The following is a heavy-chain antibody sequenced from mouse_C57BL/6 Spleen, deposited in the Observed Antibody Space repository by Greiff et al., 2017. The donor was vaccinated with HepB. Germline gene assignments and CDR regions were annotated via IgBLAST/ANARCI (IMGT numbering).Heavy chain of an antibody. V-gene: IGHV2-2*01. CDR2: IWSGGST. CDR3: ARIYSNYWYFDV. D-gene: IGHD2-5*01. J-gene: IGHJ1*03. CDR1: GFSLTSYG. Sequence: QVQLKESGPGLVQPSQSLSITCTVSGFSLTSYGVHWVRQSPGKGLEWLGVIWSGGSTDYNAAFISRLSISKDNSKSQVFFKMNSLQADDTAIYYCARIYSNYWYFDVWGTGTTVTVSS.